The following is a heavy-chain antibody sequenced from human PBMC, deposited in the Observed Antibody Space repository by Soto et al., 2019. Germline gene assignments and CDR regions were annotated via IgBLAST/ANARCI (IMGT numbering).Heavy chain of an antibody. CDR3: ARASGYVSGWYHDY. CDR2: LIPILGTT. J-gene: IGHJ4*01. CDR1: GGTFSSDA. V-gene: IGHV1-69*13. D-gene: IGHD6-19*01. Sequence: SVKVSCKASGGTFSSDAVSWVRQAPGQGLEWMGGLIPILGTTHYAQKFQGRVTITADESTNTAYMELSSLRSDDTAVYYCARASGYVSGWYHDYWGHGTQVTVSS.